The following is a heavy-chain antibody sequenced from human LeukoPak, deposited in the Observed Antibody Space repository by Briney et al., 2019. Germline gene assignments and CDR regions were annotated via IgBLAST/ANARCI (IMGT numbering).Heavy chain of an antibody. J-gene: IGHJ6*02. CDR1: GGSFSGYY. V-gene: IGHV4-34*01. CDR3: ARERLYCSSTSCPYYYYYYGMDV. D-gene: IGHD2-2*01. CDR2: INHSGST. Sequence: SETLSLTCAVYGGSFSGYYWSWIRQPPGKGLERIGEINHSGSTNYNPSLKSRVTISVDTSKNQFSLKLSSVTAADTAVYYCARERLYCSSTSCPYYYYYYGMDVWGQGTTVTVSS.